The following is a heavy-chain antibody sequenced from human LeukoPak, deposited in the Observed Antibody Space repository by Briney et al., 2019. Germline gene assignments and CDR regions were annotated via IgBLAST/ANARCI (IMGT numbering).Heavy chain of an antibody. CDR2: IITIFGTA. CDR3: ARAPINPINWFDP. V-gene: IGHV1-69*06. J-gene: IGHJ5*02. Sequence: GSSVKVSCKASGGTFSSYAISWVRQAPGQGLEWMGGIITIFGTANYAQKFQGRVTITADKSTSTAYMELSSLRSEDTAVYYCARAPINPINWFDPWGQGTLVTVSS. CDR1: GGTFSSYA.